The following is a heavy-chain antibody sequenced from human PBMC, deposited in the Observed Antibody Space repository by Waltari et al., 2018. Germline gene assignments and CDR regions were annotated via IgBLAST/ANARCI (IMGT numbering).Heavy chain of an antibody. CDR3: ARHARPGVRLFDWSNP. Sequence: EVQLVQSGAEVKKPGESLKISCKGSGYSFANYWIGWVRQKPGKGLEWMGIIYPGDSDTRYSPSFQGQVTISADKSSSTAYLQWSGLKASDSAMYYCARHARPGVRLFDWSNPWGQGTLVTVSS. V-gene: IGHV5-51*01. CDR1: GYSFANYW. CDR2: IYPGDSDT. J-gene: IGHJ5*02. D-gene: IGHD3-9*01.